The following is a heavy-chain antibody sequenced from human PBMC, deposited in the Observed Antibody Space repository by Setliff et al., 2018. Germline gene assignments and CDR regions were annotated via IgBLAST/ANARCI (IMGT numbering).Heavy chain of an antibody. CDR2: ISRNSNTI. CDR3: VRDLHWGFDY. J-gene: IGHJ4*02. V-gene: IGHV3-48*01. CDR1: GFTFGAYS. D-gene: IGHD7-27*01. Sequence: GGSLRLSCAASGFTFGAYSMNWVRQAPGKGLEWVSYISRNSNTIDYAVSVTGRFTMSRDNAENSLYLQMNSLRAEDTAVYYCVRDLHWGFDYWGLGTLVTVSS.